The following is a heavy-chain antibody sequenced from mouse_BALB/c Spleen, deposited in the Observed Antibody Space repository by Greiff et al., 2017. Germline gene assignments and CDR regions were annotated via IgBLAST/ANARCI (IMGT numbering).Heavy chain of an antibody. V-gene: IGHV5-17*02. CDR2: ISSGSSTI. D-gene: IGHD2-10*01. CDR3: ARAYHYYAMDY. Sequence: EVMLVESGGGLVQPGGSRKLSCAASGFTFSSFGMHWVRQAPEKGLEWVAYISSGSSTIYYADTVKGRFTISRDNPKNTLFLQMTSIRSEDTAMYYCARAYHYYAMDYWGQGTSVTVSS. J-gene: IGHJ4*01. CDR1: GFTFSSFG.